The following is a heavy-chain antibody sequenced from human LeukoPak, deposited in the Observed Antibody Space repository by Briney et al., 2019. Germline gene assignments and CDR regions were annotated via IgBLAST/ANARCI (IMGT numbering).Heavy chain of an antibody. D-gene: IGHD3-9*01. CDR1: GFTFDDYA. V-gene: IGHV3-20*04. CDR2: INWNGTGT. CDR3: ARAPQYFDWAYYFDF. Sequence: GGSLRLSCAASGFTFDDYAMSWVRQAPGKGLECISGINWNGTGTDYADSVKGRFTISRDNAKNSLYLQMNSLRADDTALYYCARAPQYFDWAYYFDFWGQGSLVTVSS. J-gene: IGHJ4*02.